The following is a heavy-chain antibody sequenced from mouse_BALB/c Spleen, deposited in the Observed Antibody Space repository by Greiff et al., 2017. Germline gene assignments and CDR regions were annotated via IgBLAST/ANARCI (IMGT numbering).Heavy chain of an antibody. V-gene: IGHV5-17*02. Sequence: EVKLMESGGGLVQPGGSRKLSCAASGFTFSSFGMHWVRQAPEKGLEWVAYISSGSSTIYYADTVKGRFTISRDNPKNTLFLQMTSLRSEDTAMYYCARSRYGNSDTRAMDYWGQGTSVTVSS. CDR1: GFTFSSFG. CDR2: ISSGSSTI. D-gene: IGHD2-1*01. CDR3: ARSRYGNSDTRAMDY. J-gene: IGHJ4*01.